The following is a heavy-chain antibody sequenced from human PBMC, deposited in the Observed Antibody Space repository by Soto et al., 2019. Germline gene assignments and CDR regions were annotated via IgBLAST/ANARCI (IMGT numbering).Heavy chain of an antibody. CDR1: GGSISSGGYY. J-gene: IGHJ4*02. V-gene: IGHV4-31*03. D-gene: IGHD3-10*01. CDR3: ARAEGWFGDVAMVWDY. Sequence: QVQLQESGPGLVKPSQTLSLTCTVSGGSISSGGYYWSWIRQHPGKGLEWIGYIYYSGSTYYNPSLKSRVTISVDTSKNQFSLKLSSVTAADTAVYYCARAEGWFGDVAMVWDYWGQGTLVTVSS. CDR2: IYYSGST.